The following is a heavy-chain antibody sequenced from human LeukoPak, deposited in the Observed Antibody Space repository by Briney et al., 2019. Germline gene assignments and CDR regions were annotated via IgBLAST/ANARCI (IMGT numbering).Heavy chain of an antibody. D-gene: IGHD3-3*01. CDR2: IDHSGST. V-gene: IGHV4-4*02. Sequence: SETLSLTCAVSGGSIINSNWWSWVRQPPGKGLEWIGEIDHSGSTSYNPSLKSRVTMSVDRSQNQFSLRLSTVTAADTAVYYCAKGLPVLRFLEWLHNPGDADAFDIWGQGTMVTVSS. J-gene: IGHJ3*02. CDR3: AKGLPVLRFLEWLHNPGDADAFDI. CDR1: GGSIINSNW.